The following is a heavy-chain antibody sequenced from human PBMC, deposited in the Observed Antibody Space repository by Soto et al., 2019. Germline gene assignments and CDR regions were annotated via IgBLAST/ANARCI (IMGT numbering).Heavy chain of an antibody. D-gene: IGHD3-10*01. V-gene: IGHV1-24*01. CDR2: FDPEDGET. Sequence: ASVKVSCKVSGYTLTELSMHWVRQAPGKGLDWLGGFDPEDGETFYAQKFQGRVTMTEDTFTDTAYMELSSLRSEDTAVYYCATGRDYGSGSYYNDYWGQGTLVTVSS. J-gene: IGHJ4*02. CDR3: ATGRDYGSGSYYNDY. CDR1: GYTLTELS.